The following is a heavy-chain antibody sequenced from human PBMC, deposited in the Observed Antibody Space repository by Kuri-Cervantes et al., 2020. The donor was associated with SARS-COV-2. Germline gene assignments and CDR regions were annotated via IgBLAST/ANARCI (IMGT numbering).Heavy chain of an antibody. Sequence: SVKVSCKASGGTFSSYAISWVRQAPGQGLEWMGGIIPIFGTANYAQKFQGRVTITADEPTSTAYMELSSLRSEDTAVYYCARGGRRYSSSQNKHNWFDPWGQGTLVTVSS. D-gene: IGHD6-6*01. CDR3: ARGGRRYSSSQNKHNWFDP. V-gene: IGHV1-69*13. CDR2: IIPIFGTA. J-gene: IGHJ5*02. CDR1: GGTFSSYA.